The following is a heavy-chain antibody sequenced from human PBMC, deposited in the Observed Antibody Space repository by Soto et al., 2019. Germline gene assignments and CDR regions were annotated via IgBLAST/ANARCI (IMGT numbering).Heavy chain of an antibody. D-gene: IGHD3-9*01. CDR3: AKDTYYDILTGYFPFDY. V-gene: IGHV3-30*18. CDR1: GFTFSSYG. CDR2: ISYDGSNK. J-gene: IGHJ4*02. Sequence: GGSLRLSCAASGFTFSSYGMHWVRQAPGKGLEWVAVISYDGSNKYYADSVKGRFTISRDNSKNTLYLQMNSLRAEDTAVYYCAKDTYYDILTGYFPFDYWGQGTLVTVSS.